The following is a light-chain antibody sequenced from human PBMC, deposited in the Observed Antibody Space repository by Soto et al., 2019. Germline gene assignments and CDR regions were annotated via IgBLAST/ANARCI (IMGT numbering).Light chain of an antibody. CDR3: QQYVSSPCT. V-gene: IGKV3-20*01. Sequence: EIVLTQSPGTLSLSPGERATLSCRATENIDTRYLAWYQQRPGQAPRLLIYGASSRATGIPARFSGSGSGTDFSLIISRPEPGDSAVYYCQQYVSSPCTFGPGTKVEIK. J-gene: IGKJ3*01. CDR2: GAS. CDR1: ENIDTRY.